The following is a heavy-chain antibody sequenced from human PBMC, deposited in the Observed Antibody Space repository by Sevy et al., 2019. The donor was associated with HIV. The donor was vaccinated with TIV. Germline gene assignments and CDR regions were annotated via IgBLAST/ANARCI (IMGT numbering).Heavy chain of an antibody. J-gene: IGHJ4*02. CDR1: GFTLSNYY. CDR3: ANRAGPIFDN. D-gene: IGHD6-19*01. CDR2: ISDSGGYT. Sequence: GGSLRLSCVVSGFTLSNYYMSWVSQAPGKGLEWVSVISDSGGYTSYTDSVKGRFTISRDNSKNTLYLQMNSLRVEDTAIYYCANRAGPIFDNWGQGTLVTVSS. V-gene: IGHV3-23*01.